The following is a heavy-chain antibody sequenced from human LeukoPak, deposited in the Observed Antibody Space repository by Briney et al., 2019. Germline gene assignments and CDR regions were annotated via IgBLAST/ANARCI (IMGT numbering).Heavy chain of an antibody. CDR3: ARGLPSFGMDV. Sequence: SETLSLTCTVSGGSISSYYWSWIRQPPGKGLEWIGYIYYSGSTNYNPSLKSRVTISVDTSKNQFSLKLSSVTAADTAVYYCARGLPSFGMDVWGQGTTVTVSS. CDR2: IYYSGST. CDR1: GGSISSYY. J-gene: IGHJ6*02. V-gene: IGHV4-59*01.